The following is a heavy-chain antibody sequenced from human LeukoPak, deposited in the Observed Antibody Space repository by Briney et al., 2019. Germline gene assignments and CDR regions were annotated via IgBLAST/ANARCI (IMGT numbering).Heavy chain of an antibody. CDR1: GFTFDDYA. CDR2: MNWNAGSR. V-gene: IGHV3-20*04. Sequence: GGSLRLSCAGSGFTFDDYAMSWVRQAPGKGLEWVSSMNWNAGSRGYADSVKGRFTISRDSAKNSLYLQMNSLRAEDTALYYCAKDITGDGYYYGMDVWGQGTTVTVSS. CDR3: AKDITGDGYYYGMDV. D-gene: IGHD7-27*01. J-gene: IGHJ6*02.